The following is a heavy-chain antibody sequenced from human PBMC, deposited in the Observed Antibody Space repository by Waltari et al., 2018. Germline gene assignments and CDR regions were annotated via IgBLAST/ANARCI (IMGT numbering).Heavy chain of an antibody. Sequence: QVQLVESGGGVVRPGGSLRSSCAAPGFTFRTNGSHWVRRAPAKGLEWVAVIWYDGSNKYYADSVKGRFTISRDNSKNTLYLQMNSLRAEDTAVYYCARDPSNIQLWLSVHYYYMDVWGKGTTVTVSS. CDR3: ARDPSNIQLWLSVHYYYMDV. CDR1: GFTFRTNG. D-gene: IGHD5-18*01. CDR2: IWYDGSNK. V-gene: IGHV3-33*01. J-gene: IGHJ6*03.